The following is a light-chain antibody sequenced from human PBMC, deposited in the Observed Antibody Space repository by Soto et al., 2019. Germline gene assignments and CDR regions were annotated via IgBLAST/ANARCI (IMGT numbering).Light chain of an antibody. CDR3: QTWGAGTVV. CDR2: LNNDGSH. J-gene: IGLJ2*01. V-gene: IGLV4-69*01. CDR1: SGHSTHA. Sequence: QSVLTQSPSASASLGASVRLTCTLSSGHSTHAIAWHQQQPDKGPRYLMNLNNDGSHIKGDGIPDRFSGSSFGAERYLTISSLQSEDEAVYYCQTWGAGTVVFGGGTQLTVL.